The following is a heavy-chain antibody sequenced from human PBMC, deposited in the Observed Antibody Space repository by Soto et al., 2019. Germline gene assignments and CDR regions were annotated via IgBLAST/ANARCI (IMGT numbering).Heavy chain of an antibody. CDR3: ATVLYYYDSSGYWFDP. CDR2: FDPEDGET. Sequence: SKDPRFTKNEISLQWLRHEKEQGLEWMGGFDPEDGETIYAQKFQGRVTMTEDTSTDTAYMELSSLRSEDTAVYYCATVLYYYDSSGYWFDPWGQGTLVTVSS. V-gene: IGHV1-24*01. J-gene: IGHJ5*02. D-gene: IGHD3-22*01. CDR1: RFTKNEIS.